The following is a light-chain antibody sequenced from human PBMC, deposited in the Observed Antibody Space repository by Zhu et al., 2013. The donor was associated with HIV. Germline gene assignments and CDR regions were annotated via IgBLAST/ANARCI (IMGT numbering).Light chain of an antibody. V-gene: IGLV1-51*01. CDR1: SSNIGNNY. CDR3: GTRTAACLLWF. CDR2: DDH. Sequence: QSVLTQPPSVSAAPGQRVTVSCSGSSSNIGNNYVSWYQHVPGTAPKLLIYDDHKRPSGIPDRFSGSKSGSSATLDITGLQTGDEADYYCGTRTAACLLWFFGGGTKADRP. J-gene: IGLJ2*01.